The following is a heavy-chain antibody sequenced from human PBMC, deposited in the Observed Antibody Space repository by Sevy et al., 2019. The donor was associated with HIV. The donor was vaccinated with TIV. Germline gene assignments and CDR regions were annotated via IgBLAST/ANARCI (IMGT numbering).Heavy chain of an antibody. J-gene: IGHJ4*02. CDR2: ISGSGGST. CDR1: GFTFRSYV. D-gene: IGHD1-26*01. Sequence: GGSLRLSCAASGFTFRSYVMNWVRQAPGKGPEWVSGISGSGGSTYYADSVKGRFTISRDNSKDTLYLQMNSLRAEDTAVYYCAKDGGVGATQFDYWGQGTLVTVSS. CDR3: AKDGGVGATQFDY. V-gene: IGHV3-23*01.